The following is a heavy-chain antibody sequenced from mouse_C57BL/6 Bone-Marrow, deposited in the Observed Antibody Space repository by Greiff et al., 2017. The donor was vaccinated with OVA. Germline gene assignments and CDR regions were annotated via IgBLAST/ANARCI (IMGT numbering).Heavy chain of an antibody. CDR2: ISAGGSYT. Sequence: EVMLVESGGGLVKPGGSLKLSCAASGFTFSSYAMSWVRQTPEKRLEWVATISAGGSYTYYPDNVKGRFTISRDNAKNNLYLQMSHLKSEDTAMYYCAREWLPAYWGQGTLVTVSA. CDR1: GFTFSSYA. V-gene: IGHV5-4*01. D-gene: IGHD2-2*01. CDR3: AREWLPAY. J-gene: IGHJ3*01.